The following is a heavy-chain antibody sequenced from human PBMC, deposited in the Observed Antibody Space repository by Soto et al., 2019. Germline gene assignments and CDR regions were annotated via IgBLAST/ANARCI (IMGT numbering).Heavy chain of an antibody. Sequence: GASVKVSCKASGYTFTNYGISWVRQAPGQGLEWMGWITTSNGKTDYAQKLQGRVTMTTDTSTTTAYLELRSLTSDDTAVYYCGRALGVLGDIWGQGTLVTVSS. V-gene: IGHV1-18*01. D-gene: IGHD2-15*01. J-gene: IGHJ3*02. CDR3: GRALGVLGDI. CDR2: ITTSNGKT. CDR1: GYTFTNYG.